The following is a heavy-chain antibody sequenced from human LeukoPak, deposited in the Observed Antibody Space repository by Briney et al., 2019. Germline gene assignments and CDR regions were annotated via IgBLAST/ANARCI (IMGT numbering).Heavy chain of an antibody. CDR1: GGSISSSSYY. D-gene: IGHD3-10*01. CDR3: ARGRTPIFYYYGMDV. J-gene: IGHJ6*02. Sequence: SETLSLTCTVSGGSISSSSYYWGWIRQPPGKGLEWIGSIYYSGSTYYNPSLKSRVTISVDTSKNQFSLKLSSVTAADTAVYYCARGRTPIFYYYGMDVWGQGTTVTVSS. V-gene: IGHV4-39*07. CDR2: IYYSGST.